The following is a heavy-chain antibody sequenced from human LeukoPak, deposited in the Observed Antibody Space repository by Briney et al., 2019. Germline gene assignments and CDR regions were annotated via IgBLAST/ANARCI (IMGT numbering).Heavy chain of an antibody. Sequence: PGGSLRLSCAASGFTFSSYAMHWVRQAPGKGLEWVAVISYDGSNKYYADSVKGRFTISRDNSKNTLYLQMNSLKAEDTAVYYCGRGDVDYYDISGDLALIDYWGQGTLVTVSS. D-gene: IGHD3-22*01. V-gene: IGHV3-30-3*01. CDR2: ISYDGSNK. J-gene: IGHJ4*02. CDR3: GRGDVDYYDISGDLALIDY. CDR1: GFTFSSYA.